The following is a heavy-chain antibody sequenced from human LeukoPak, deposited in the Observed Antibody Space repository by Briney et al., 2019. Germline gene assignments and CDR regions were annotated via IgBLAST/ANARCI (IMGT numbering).Heavy chain of an antibody. J-gene: IGHJ4*02. CDR1: GFTFSSYA. V-gene: IGHV3-23*01. D-gene: IGHD3-3*01. Sequence: GGSLRLSCAASGFTFSSYAMSWVRQAPGKGLEWVSAISGSGGSTYYADSVKGRFTISRDNSKNTLYLQMNSLKTEDTAVYYCTTGIFRFLESGYWGQGTLVTVSS. CDR2: ISGSGGST. CDR3: TTGIFRFLESGY.